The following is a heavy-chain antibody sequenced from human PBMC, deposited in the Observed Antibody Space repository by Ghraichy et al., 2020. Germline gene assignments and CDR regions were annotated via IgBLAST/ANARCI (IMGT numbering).Heavy chain of an antibody. J-gene: IGHJ4*02. Sequence: SVKVSCKASGGTFSSYAISWVRQAPGQGLEWMGGIIPIFGTANYAQKFQGRVTITADKSTSTAYMELSSLRSEDTAVYYCARDNSGSQLGRWYYFDYWGQGTLVTVSS. V-gene: IGHV1-69*06. CDR1: GGTFSSYA. CDR2: IIPIFGTA. CDR3: ARDNSGSQLGRWYYFDY. D-gene: IGHD1-26*01.